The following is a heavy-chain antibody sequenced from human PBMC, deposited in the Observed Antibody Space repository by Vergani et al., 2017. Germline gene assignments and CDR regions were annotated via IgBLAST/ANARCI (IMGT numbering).Heavy chain of an antibody. Sequence: QVQLVQSGAEVQKPGASVKVSCKASGYTFTGYYMHWVRQAPGQGLEWMGRINPNSGGTNYAQKFQGRVTMTRDTSISTAYMELSRLRSDDTVAYYGAREMHNDSSSWYVNYWGQGTLVTVSS. V-gene: IGHV1-2*05. J-gene: IGHJ4*02. CDR2: INPNSGGT. D-gene: IGHD6-13*01. CDR1: GYTFTGYY. CDR3: AREMHNDSSSWYVNY.